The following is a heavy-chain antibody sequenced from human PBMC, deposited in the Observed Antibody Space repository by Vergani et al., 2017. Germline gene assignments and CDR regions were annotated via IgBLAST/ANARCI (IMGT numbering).Heavy chain of an antibody. CDR1: GFTFSSYA. Sequence: QVQLVESGGGVVQPGRSLRLSCAASGFTFSSYAMHWVRQAPGKGLEWVAVISYDGSNKYYADSVKGRFTISRDNSKNTRYLQMNSLRAEDTAVYYCARLAGYCSSTSCYTVIVDYWGQGTLVTVSS. CDR3: ARLAGYCSSTSCYTVIVDY. D-gene: IGHD2-2*02. V-gene: IGHV3-30-3*01. J-gene: IGHJ4*02. CDR2: ISYDGSNK.